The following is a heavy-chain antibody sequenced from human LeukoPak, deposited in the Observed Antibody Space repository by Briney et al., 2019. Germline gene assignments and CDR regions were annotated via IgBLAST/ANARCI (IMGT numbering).Heavy chain of an antibody. Sequence: GESLKISCKGSGYSFTSYWIGWVRQMPGKGLEWMGIIYPGDSDTRYSPSFQGQVTISADKSISTAYLQWSSLKASDTAMYYCARHPFMVRGVIPYFDYWGQGTLVTVSS. CDR1: GYSFTSYW. V-gene: IGHV5-51*01. CDR2: IYPGDSDT. D-gene: IGHD3-10*01. J-gene: IGHJ4*02. CDR3: ARHPFMVRGVIPYFDY.